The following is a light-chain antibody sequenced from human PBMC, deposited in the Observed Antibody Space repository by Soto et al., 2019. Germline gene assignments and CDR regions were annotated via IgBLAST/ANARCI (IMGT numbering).Light chain of an antibody. Sequence: QSVLTQPASVSGSPGQSITISCTGTSSDIGSYDYVSWYQQHPGKAPNLIIYEVTDRPSGVSNRFSGCKASNTASLTISGLQAEDEADYYCSSFTSTSTRLFGSGTKVTLL. CDR1: SSDIGSYDY. J-gene: IGLJ1*01. CDR3: SSFTSTSTRL. CDR2: EVT. V-gene: IGLV2-14*01.